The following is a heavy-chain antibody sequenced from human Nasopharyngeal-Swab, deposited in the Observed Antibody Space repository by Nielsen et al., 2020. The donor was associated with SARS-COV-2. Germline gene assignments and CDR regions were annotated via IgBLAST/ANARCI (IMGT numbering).Heavy chain of an antibody. J-gene: IGHJ5*02. CDR3: AGDQWLAFHNWFDP. V-gene: IGHV3-21*04. CDR1: GFTFSSYS. D-gene: IGHD6-19*01. CDR2: ISSSSSYI. Sequence: GESLKISCAASGFTFSSYSMNWVRQAPGKGLEWVSSISSSSSYIYYADSVKGRFTISRDNAKNSLYLQMNSLRAEDTAVYYCAGDQWLAFHNWFDPWGQGTLVTVSS.